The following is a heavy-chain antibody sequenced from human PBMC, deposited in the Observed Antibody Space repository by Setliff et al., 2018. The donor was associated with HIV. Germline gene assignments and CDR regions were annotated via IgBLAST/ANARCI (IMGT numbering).Heavy chain of an antibody. CDR2: IGGHGSII. CDR1: GLIFSSYE. Sequence: GGSLRLSCAASGLIFSSYEMNWVRQAPGKGLEWISFIGGHGSIIHYADSVKGRFTISRDNAKNSVYLQMHSLRVEVTAVYYCAAVPWGHSSLIIDHWGQGTPVTVSS. D-gene: IGHD3-16*01. V-gene: IGHV3-48*03. J-gene: IGHJ4*02. CDR3: AAVPWGHSSLIIDH.